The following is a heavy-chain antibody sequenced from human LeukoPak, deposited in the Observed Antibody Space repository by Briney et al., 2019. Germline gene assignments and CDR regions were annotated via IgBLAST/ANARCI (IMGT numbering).Heavy chain of an antibody. CDR2: FDPEDGET. D-gene: IGHD4-17*01. V-gene: IGHV1-24*01. CDR3: ATTQMTTVTTGNWFDP. CDR1: GYTLTELS. J-gene: IGHJ5*02. Sequence: ASVKVSCKVSGYTLTELSMHWVRQAPGKGLEWMGGFDPEDGETIYAQKFQGRVTMTEDTSTDTAYMELSSLRSEDTAVYYCATTQMTTVTTGNWFDPWGQGTLVTVSS.